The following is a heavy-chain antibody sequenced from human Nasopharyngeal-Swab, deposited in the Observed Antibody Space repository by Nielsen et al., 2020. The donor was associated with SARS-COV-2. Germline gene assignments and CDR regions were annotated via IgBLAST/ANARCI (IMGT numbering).Heavy chain of an antibody. CDR2: IYPGDSDT. J-gene: IGHJ4*02. CDR3: ARLGICSYYFDY. V-gene: IGHV5-51*01. Sequence: VRQMPGKGLEWMGIIYPGDSDTRYSPSFQGQVTISADKSISTAYLQWSSLKASDTAMYYCARLGICSYYFDYWGQGTLVTVSS. D-gene: IGHD3-10*02.